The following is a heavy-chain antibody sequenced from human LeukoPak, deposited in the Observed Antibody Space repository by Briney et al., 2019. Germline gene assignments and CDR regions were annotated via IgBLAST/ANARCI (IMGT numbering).Heavy chain of an antibody. CDR3: ARDDQEPLYCTNGVCYSFDY. J-gene: IGHJ4*02. CDR1: GYTFTSYG. Sequence: ASVKVSCKASGYTFTSYGISWVRQAPGQGLEWMGWISAYNGNTNYAQKLQGRVTMTTDTSTSTAYMELRSLRSDDTAVYYCARDDQEPLYCTNGVCYSFDYWGQGTLVTVSS. V-gene: IGHV1-18*01. D-gene: IGHD2-8*01. CDR2: ISAYNGNT.